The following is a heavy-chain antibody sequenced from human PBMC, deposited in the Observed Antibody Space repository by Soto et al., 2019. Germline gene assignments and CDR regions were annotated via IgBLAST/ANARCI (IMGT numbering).Heavy chain of an antibody. J-gene: IGHJ5*02. CDR2: ISGSGGST. CDR1: GFTFSSCA. D-gene: IGHD3-22*01. V-gene: IGHV3-23*01. Sequence: PVGSLRLSCAASGFTFSSCAMSWVRQAPGKGLEWVSAISGSGGSTYYADSVKGRFTISRDNSKNTLYLQMNSLRAEDTAVYYCAKDSSGYYYVDNWFDPWGQGTLVTVSS. CDR3: AKDSSGYYYVDNWFDP.